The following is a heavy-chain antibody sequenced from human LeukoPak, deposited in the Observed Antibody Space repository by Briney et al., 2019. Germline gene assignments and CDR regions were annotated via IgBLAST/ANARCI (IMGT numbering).Heavy chain of an antibody. CDR2: MSYDGSNK. D-gene: IGHD3-22*01. CDR3: AKFVGYYYDSSGYYYDPAFDY. V-gene: IGHV3-30*18. Sequence: GRSLRLSCAASGFTFSSYGMHWVRQAPGKGLEWVAVMSYDGSNKYYADSVKGRFTISRDNSKNTLYLQMNSLRAEDTAVYYCAKFVGYYYDSSGYYYDPAFDYWGQGTLVTVSS. CDR1: GFTFSSYG. J-gene: IGHJ4*02.